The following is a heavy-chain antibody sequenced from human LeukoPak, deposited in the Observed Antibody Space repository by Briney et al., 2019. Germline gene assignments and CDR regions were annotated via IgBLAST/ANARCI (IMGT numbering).Heavy chain of an antibody. CDR1: GYSISSGYY. CDR3: ASPSVAGIDY. J-gene: IGHJ4*02. V-gene: IGHV4-38-2*02. Sequence: SETLSLTCTVSGYSISSGYYWGWIRQPPGKGLEWIGSIYYSGGTYYNPSLKSRVTISVDTSNNQFSLKLSSVTAADTAVYYCASPSVAGIDYWGQGTLVTVSS. D-gene: IGHD6-19*01. CDR2: IYYSGGT.